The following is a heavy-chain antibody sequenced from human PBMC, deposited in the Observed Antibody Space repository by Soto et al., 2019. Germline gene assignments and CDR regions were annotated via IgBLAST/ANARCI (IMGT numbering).Heavy chain of an antibody. D-gene: IGHD2-8*01. CDR1: GASISGFY. CDR2: IYATGTT. J-gene: IGHJ5*02. V-gene: IGHV4-4*07. CDR3: VRDGTKSVRDWFDH. Sequence: QVQLQESGPGLVKPSETLSLTCTVSGASISGFYWSWIRKAAGNGLKWIGRIYATGTTDYNPSITSGSSMLVVASKRQCSLKWRSVTAAVTAVDDCVRDGTKSVRDWFDHWGQGSSVTVSS.